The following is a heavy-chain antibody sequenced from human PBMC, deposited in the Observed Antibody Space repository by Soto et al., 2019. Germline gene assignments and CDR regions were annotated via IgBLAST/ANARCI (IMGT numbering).Heavy chain of an antibody. D-gene: IGHD6-19*01. CDR2: ISGSGTSP. CDR1: GFTFSIYA. V-gene: IGHV3-23*01. Sequence: EVQLLESGGGLVQPGGSLRLSCAASGFTFSIYAMTWVRQAPGKGLEWVSTISGSGTSPYYADSVKGRFTFSRDNSKNTLHLQMNSLRAEDTAIFYCAKLGSNGWYDAFEIWGQGTVVTVSS. CDR3: AKLGSNGWYDAFEI. J-gene: IGHJ3*02.